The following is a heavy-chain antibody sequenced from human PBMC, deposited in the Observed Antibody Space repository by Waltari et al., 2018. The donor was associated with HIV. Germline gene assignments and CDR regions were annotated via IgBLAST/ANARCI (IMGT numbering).Heavy chain of an antibody. CDR3: ARVIAILGDINNLAFDI. J-gene: IGHJ3*02. Sequence: DVQVVESGGNVVRPGGSLRLSCATSGFTFTDHGMTWVRQVPGRGLDWVSVISWNGGDTNYGDSVKGRFVISRDNARNSLYLQMSNLRAEDTALYYCARVIAILGDINNLAFDIWGQGTMVTVSS. V-gene: IGHV3-20*04. D-gene: IGHD3-3*01. CDR1: GFTFTDHG. CDR2: ISWNGGDT.